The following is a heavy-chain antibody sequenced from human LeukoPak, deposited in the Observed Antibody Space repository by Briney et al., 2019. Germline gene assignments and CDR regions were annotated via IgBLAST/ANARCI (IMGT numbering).Heavy chain of an antibody. D-gene: IGHD6-6*01. V-gene: IGHV4-30-2*01. CDR2: IYHSGST. Sequence: SQTPSLTCTVSGGSLSRGGYYWSWIRQPPGRGLEWIGYIYHSGSTYYNPSLKSRVTISVERSKNQYSLKLSSVTAADTAVYYCVRGGIAARPYLVFDYWGQGTLVTVSS. CDR1: GGSLSRGGYY. CDR3: VRGGIAARPYLVFDY. J-gene: IGHJ4*02.